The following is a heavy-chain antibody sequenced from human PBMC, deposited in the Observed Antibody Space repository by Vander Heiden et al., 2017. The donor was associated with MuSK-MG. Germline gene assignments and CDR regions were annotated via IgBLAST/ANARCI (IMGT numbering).Heavy chain of an antibody. V-gene: IGHV3-23*01. D-gene: IGHD6-19*01. J-gene: IGHJ4*02. CDR2: ISTSGTST. CDR3: AKHSSGWYRPLIDY. Sequence: DVQLLESEGGLVQPGGSLRLPCVASGFTFSNYAMSWVRQAPGKGLEWVSTISTSGTSTYYADSVKGRFALSRDNSKNTLSLQMNSLRAEDTALYYCAKHSSGWYRPLIDYWGQGTLVTVSS. CDR1: GFTFSNYA.